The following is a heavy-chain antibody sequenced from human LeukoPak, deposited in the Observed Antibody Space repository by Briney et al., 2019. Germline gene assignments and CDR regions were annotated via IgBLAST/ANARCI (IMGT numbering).Heavy chain of an antibody. CDR1: GGSISSSSYY. CDR2: IYYSGST. V-gene: IGHV4-39*07. CDR3: ARDSHYSTSSPYYYYYTNV. D-gene: IGHD6-6*01. Sequence: SETLSLTCTVSGGSISSSSYYWGWIRQPPGTGLEWIGSIYYSGSTYYNPSLKSRVTISVDTSKNHFSLKLTSVTAADTAVYYCARDSHYSTSSPYYYYYTNVWGEGTTVIVSS. J-gene: IGHJ6*03.